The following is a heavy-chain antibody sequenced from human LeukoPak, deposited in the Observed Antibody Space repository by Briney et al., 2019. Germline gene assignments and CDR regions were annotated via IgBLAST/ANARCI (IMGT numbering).Heavy chain of an antibody. V-gene: IGHV3-53*01. D-gene: IGHD5-18*01. CDR3: AKGYNYAYEY. Sequence: GGSLRLSCAASGFTVSSSYMSWIRQAPGKGLEWVSLMYSGGSTYYAASVKGRFTISRDNSKNTLYLQMNSLRPEGTAVYYCAKGYNYAYEYWGQGTLVTVPS. CDR2: MYSGGST. CDR1: GFTVSSSY. J-gene: IGHJ4*02.